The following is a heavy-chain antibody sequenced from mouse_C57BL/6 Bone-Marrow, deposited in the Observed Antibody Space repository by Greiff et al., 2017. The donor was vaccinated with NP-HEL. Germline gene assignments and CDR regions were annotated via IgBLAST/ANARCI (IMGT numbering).Heavy chain of an antibody. J-gene: IGHJ3*01. Sequence: QVQLQQPGAELVKPGASVKLSCKASGYTFTSYWMQWVKQRPGQGLEWIGEIDPGGGNTNYNEKFKGKATLTADTSSSTAYMKLSSLTAEDSAVYYCAREGGSGRWFAFWGRGKLVTVSA. V-gene: IGHV1-50*01. CDR3: AREGGSGRWFAF. D-gene: IGHD1-1*01. CDR2: IDPGGGNT. CDR1: GYTFTSYW.